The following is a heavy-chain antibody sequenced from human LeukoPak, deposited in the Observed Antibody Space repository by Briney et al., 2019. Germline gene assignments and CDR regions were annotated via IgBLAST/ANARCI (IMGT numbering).Heavy chain of an antibody. CDR3: ARAYSVSYWFDP. CDR2: IYYSGST. V-gene: IGHV4-61*01. CDR1: GGSVSSGSYY. D-gene: IGHD5/OR15-5a*01. J-gene: IGHJ5*02. Sequence: SETLSLTCTVSGGSVSSGSYYWSWIRQPPGKGLEWIWYIYYSGSTNYNPSLKSRVTISVDTSKNQFSLKLSSVTAADTAVYYCARAYSVSYWFDPWGQGTLVTVSS.